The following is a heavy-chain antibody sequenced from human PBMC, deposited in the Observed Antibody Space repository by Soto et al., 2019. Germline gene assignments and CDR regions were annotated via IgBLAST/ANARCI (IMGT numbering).Heavy chain of an antibody. CDR3: ARDLPCSSGGSCYSRNWFDP. CDR1: GYTFTSYD. D-gene: IGHD2-15*01. J-gene: IGHJ5*02. CDR2: IIPIFGTA. V-gene: IGHV1-69*13. Sequence: SVKVSCKASGYTFTSYDINWVRQATGQGLEWMGGIIPIFGTANYAQKFQGRVTITADESTSTAYMELSSLRSEDTAVYYCARDLPCSSGGSCYSRNWFDPWGQGTLVTVSS.